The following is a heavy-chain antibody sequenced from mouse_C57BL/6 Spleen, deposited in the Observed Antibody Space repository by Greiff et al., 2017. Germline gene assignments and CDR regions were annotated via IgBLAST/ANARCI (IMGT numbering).Heavy chain of an antibody. V-gene: IGHV1-69*01. CDR3: ARRDYGSSPFDY. J-gene: IGHJ2*01. Sequence: VQLQQPGAELVMPGASVKLSCKASGYTFTSYWMHWVKQRPGQGLEWIVEIDPSDSYTNYNQKFKGKSTLTVDKSSSTAYMQLSSLTSEDSAVYYCARRDYGSSPFDYWGQGTTLTVSS. D-gene: IGHD1-1*01. CDR2: IDPSDSYT. CDR1: GYTFTSYW.